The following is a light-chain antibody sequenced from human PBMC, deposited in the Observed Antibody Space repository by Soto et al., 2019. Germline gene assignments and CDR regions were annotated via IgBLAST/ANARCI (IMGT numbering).Light chain of an antibody. CDR1: TSDVGSNDL. CDR2: EVR. CDR3: CSYAGGRSPYV. J-gene: IGLJ1*01. V-gene: IGLV2-23*02. Sequence: QSVLTQPASVSGSPGQSITISCTGTTSDVGSNDLVSWYQQHPAKAPKIIIYEVRKRPSGDSNRFSASKSGNTASLKISGLQAEDEADYYCCSYAGGRSPYVFGTGTKVTVL.